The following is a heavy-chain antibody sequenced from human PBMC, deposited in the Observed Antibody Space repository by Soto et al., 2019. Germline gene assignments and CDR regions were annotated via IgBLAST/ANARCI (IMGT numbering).Heavy chain of an antibody. CDR3: ARDRGYDAHAYYYNAMDV. Sequence: PRLSCISSGFTFRTYTMNWVRQAPGKGLEWVSGIRGFSPYTFYAESVKGRFTISRDNAKNSLYLQMNSLRAEDTAVYYCARDRGYDAHAYYYNAMDVWGQGTTVTVSS. J-gene: IGHJ6*02. CDR1: GFTFRTYT. CDR2: IRGFSPYT. V-gene: IGHV3-21*01. D-gene: IGHD3-10*01.